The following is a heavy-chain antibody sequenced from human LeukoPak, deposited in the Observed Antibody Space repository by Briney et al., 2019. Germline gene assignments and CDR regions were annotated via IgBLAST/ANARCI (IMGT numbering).Heavy chain of an antibody. CDR2: IRYDGSNK. CDR1: GFTFITYG. CDR3: AKDPFDSSGYYPSYFDY. J-gene: IGHJ4*02. Sequence: GGSLRLSCAASGFTFITYGMHWVRQAPGKGLNWVAFIRYDGSNKYYADSVKGRFTISRDNSKSTLYLQMNSLRAEDTAVYYCAKDPFDSSGYYPSYFDYWGQGTLVTVSS. V-gene: IGHV3-30*02. D-gene: IGHD3-22*01.